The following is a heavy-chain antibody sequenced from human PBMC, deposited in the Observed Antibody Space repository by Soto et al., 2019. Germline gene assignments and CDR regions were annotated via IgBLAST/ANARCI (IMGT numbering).Heavy chain of an antibody. CDR1: GYTVTSSG. J-gene: IGHJ4*02. Sequence: QVQLVQSGAEVKKPGASVKVSCKASGYTVTSSGFSWVRQAPGQGLEWMAWISAYNGETHYAQKFQGRVTMTTDTSTSTSYMELRSLRSDDTAVYYCARDSGSYMYVSDWGQGTLVTVSS. CDR2: ISAYNGET. CDR3: ARDSGSYMYVSD. D-gene: IGHD1-26*01. V-gene: IGHV1-18*01.